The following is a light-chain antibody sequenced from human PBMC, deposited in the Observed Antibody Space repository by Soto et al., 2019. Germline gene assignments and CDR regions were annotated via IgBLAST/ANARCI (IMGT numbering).Light chain of an antibody. J-gene: IGLJ1*01. Sequence: QSVLTQPASVSGSPGQSITISCTGSSSDVGRYNHVSWYQHHPGKAPKLLISEVSNRPSGVSNRLSGSKSGYTASLTISGLQAEDEADYYCNSHTSGDFRVFGTGTKVTVL. CDR1: SSDVGRYNH. CDR2: EVS. V-gene: IGLV2-14*01. CDR3: NSHTSGDFRV.